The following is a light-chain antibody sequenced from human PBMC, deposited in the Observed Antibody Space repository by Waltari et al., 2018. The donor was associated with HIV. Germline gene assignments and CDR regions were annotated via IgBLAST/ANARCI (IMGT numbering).Light chain of an antibody. V-gene: IGLV1-44*01. CDR3: ATWDDSLNGWV. CDR2: SND. J-gene: IGLJ3*02. Sequence: QSVLTQPPSASGTPGQRVTISCSGSSSNIGSNTVSWYHQVPGMAPNVLIYSNDDRPSGVPDRFSGSKSGTSASLAISGLQSEDEADYYCATWDDSLNGWVFGGGTKVTVL. CDR1: SSNIGSNT.